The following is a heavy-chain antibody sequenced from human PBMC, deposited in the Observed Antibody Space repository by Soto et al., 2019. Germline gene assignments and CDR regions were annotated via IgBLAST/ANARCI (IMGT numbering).Heavy chain of an antibody. CDR2: IYYSGST. J-gene: IGHJ5*02. D-gene: IGHD3-10*01. CDR1: GGSISSGDYY. CDR3: ASYGRVYGSGLLIPSNWFDP. Sequence: SETLSLTCTVSGGSISSGDYYWSWIRQPPGKGLEWIGYIYYSGSTYYNPSLKSRVTIPVDTSKNQFSLKLSSVTAADTAVYYCASYGRVYGSGLLIPSNWFDPWGQGTLVTVSS. V-gene: IGHV4-30-4*01.